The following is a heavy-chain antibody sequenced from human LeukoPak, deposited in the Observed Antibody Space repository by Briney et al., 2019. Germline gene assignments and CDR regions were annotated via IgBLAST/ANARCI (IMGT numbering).Heavy chain of an antibody. CDR2: ISAYNGNT. CDR1: GYTFTSYG. Sequence: ASVKVSCKASGYTFTSYGISWGRQAPGQGLEWMGWISAYNGNTNYAQKLQGRVTMTTDTSTSTAYMELRSLRSDDTAVYYCARDWGNIAVAGTLFDYWGQGTLVTVSS. D-gene: IGHD6-19*01. J-gene: IGHJ4*02. V-gene: IGHV1-18*01. CDR3: ARDWGNIAVAGTLFDY.